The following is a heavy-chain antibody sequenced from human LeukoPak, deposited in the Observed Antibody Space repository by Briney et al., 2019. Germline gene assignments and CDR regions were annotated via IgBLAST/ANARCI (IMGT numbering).Heavy chain of an antibody. Sequence: GRSLRLSCAASGFTFSSYAMHWVRQAPGKGLEWVSYISSSGSTIYYADSVKGRFTISRDNAKNSLYLQMNSLRAEDTAVYYCARDDYDILTGSYYGMDVWGQGTTVTVSS. V-gene: IGHV3-48*04. CDR3: ARDDYDILTGSYYGMDV. CDR2: ISSSGSTI. J-gene: IGHJ6*02. CDR1: GFTFSSYA. D-gene: IGHD3-9*01.